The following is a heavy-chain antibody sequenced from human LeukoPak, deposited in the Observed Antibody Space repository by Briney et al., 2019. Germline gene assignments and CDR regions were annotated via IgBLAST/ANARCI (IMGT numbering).Heavy chain of an antibody. D-gene: IGHD2-15*01. J-gene: IGHJ4*02. Sequence: SETLSLTCTVSGGSISSSSYYWGWIRQPPGKGLEWIGSVYYSGYTYYNPSLKSRVTISVDTSNDQFSLKLSSVTAADTAVYYCARKNVVVVAATLLNYFDYWGQGTLVTVSS. CDR3: ARKNVVVVAATLLNYFDY. CDR2: VYYSGYT. V-gene: IGHV4-39*01. CDR1: GGSISSSSYY.